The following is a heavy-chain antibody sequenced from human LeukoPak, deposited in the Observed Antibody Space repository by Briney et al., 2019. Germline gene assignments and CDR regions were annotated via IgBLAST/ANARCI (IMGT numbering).Heavy chain of an antibody. D-gene: IGHD6-13*01. CDR2: INPNSGGT. J-gene: IGHJ6*04. CDR1: GYTFTGYY. V-gene: IGHV1-2*04. Sequence: ASGKVSCKASGYTFTGYYMHWVRQAPGQGLEWMGWINPNSGGTNYAQKFQGWVTMTRDTSISTAYMELSRLRSDDTAVYYCARGGYSSSWYRDYYYGMDVWGKGTTVTVSS. CDR3: ARGGYSSSWYRDYYYGMDV.